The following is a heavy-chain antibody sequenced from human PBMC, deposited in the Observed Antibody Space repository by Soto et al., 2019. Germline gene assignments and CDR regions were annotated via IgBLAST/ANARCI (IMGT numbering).Heavy chain of an antibody. CDR1: GGSISSSSYY. CDR3: ARGPPLGF. Sequence: SETLSLTCTVSGGSISSSSYYWGWIRQPPGKGLEWIGSIFYSGSTYYNPSLKSRVTISVDTSKNQFSLKLSSVTAADTAVYYCARGPPLGFWGQGALVTVSS. CDR2: IFYSGST. V-gene: IGHV4-39*01. J-gene: IGHJ4*02.